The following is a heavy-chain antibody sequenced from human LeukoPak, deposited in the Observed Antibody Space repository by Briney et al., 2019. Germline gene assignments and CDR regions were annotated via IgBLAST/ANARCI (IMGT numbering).Heavy chain of an antibody. J-gene: IGHJ3*02. CDR2: INPNSDDT. D-gene: IGHD1-26*01. CDR1: GYTFTGYY. V-gene: IGHV1-2*02. CDR3: ARARYLTGSRDDAFDI. Sequence: VSVNRSCKASGYTFTGYYMHWVRQAPGQGLEWMGWINPNSDDTKYAQKFQGRVTMTRDTSTSTAYMELRSLRSDDTAVYYCARARYLTGSRDDAFDIWGEGTGVSLSS.